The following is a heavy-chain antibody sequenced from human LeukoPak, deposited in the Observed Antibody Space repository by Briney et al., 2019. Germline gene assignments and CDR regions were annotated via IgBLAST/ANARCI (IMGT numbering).Heavy chain of an antibody. D-gene: IGHD6-19*01. CDR2: IYYSGST. J-gene: IGHJ4*02. Sequence: SETLSLTCIVSGGSVSSGSYYWSWIRQPPGKGLEWIGYIYYSGSTNYNPSLKSRVTISVDTSKNQFSLKLSSVTAADTAVYYCAREVKGPSSGWYYFDYWGQGTLVTVSS. CDR3: AREVKGPSSGWYYFDY. CDR1: GGSVSSGSYY. V-gene: IGHV4-61*01.